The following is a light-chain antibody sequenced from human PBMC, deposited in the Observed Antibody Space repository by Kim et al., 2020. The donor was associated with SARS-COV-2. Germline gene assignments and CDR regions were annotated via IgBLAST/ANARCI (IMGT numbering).Light chain of an antibody. J-gene: IGKJ4*01. CDR1: QTVNNY. V-gene: IGKV3-20*01. Sequence: SPGERATLSCRASQTVNNYLAWYQQKPGQAPRLLIYGASSRATGIPDRFSGSGSGTDFTLTISRLEPEDFAVFYCQQYAGSPLSATFGGGTKVDIK. CDR3: QQYAGSPLSAT. CDR2: GAS.